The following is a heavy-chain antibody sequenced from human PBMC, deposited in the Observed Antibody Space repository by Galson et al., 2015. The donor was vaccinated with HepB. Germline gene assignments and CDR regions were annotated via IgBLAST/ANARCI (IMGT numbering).Heavy chain of an antibody. D-gene: IGHD3-9*01. J-gene: IGHJ4*02. CDR1: GFTFSGYW. CDR3: ARGGDILTGYQSYFHF. CDR2: VNSEGSGT. V-gene: IGHV3-74*01. Sequence: SLRLSCAASGFTFSGYWIHWVRQAPGKGLVWVSRVNSEGSGTSYAGSVKGRFTISRDNAKNTLYLQMNSLRAEDTAVYYCARGGDILTGYQSYFHFWRQGTLVAVSS.